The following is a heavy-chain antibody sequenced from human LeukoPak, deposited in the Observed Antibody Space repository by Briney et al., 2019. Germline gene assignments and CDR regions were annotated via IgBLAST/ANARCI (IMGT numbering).Heavy chain of an antibody. Sequence: GGSLRLSCAASGFTFSTYAMSWVRQAPGKGLEWVSCLSSSGATTYYADSVKGRFTISRDNSKNMLYLQINSLRAEATAVYYCATYGSGTNYRKGFDYWGQGTLVTVSS. D-gene: IGHD3-10*01. V-gene: IGHV3-23*01. CDR2: LSSSGATT. CDR3: ATYGSGTNYRKGFDY. CDR1: GFTFSTYA. J-gene: IGHJ4*02.